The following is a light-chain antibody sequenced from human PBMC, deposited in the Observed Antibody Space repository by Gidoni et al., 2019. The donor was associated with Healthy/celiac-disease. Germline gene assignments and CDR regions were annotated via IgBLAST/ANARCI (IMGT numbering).Light chain of an antibody. V-gene: IGLV3-1*01. CDR1: KLGDKY. J-gene: IGLJ1*01. CDR2: QDS. CDR3: QAWDSSTARYV. Sequence: SSELTQPPSVSVSPGHTASITCAGDKLGDKYSCWYQQKPGQSPVLVIYQDSKRPSGIPERFSGSNSGNTATLTISGTQAMDEADYYCQAWDSSTARYVFGTGTKVTVL.